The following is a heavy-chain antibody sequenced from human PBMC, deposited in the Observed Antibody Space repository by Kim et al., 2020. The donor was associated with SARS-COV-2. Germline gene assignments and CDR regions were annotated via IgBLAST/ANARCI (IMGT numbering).Heavy chain of an antibody. J-gene: IGHJ4*02. D-gene: IGHD6-13*01. V-gene: IGHV6-1*01. CDR3: ARGTEYSSSWYSHFDY. Sequence: SVKRRITINPETSKNQFSLQLNSVTPEDTAVYYCARGTEYSSSWYSHFDYWGQGTLVTVSS.